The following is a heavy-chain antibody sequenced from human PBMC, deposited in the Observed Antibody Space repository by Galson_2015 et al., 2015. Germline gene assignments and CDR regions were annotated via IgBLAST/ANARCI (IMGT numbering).Heavy chain of an antibody. V-gene: IGHV4-39*01. D-gene: IGHD5-18*01. CDR3: ARRGYSYGIFDY. Sequence: SETLSLTCTVSGGSFSSSSYYWDWIRQPPGKGLEWIGSIYYSGTTYYNPSLKSRLTISVDTSKNQFSLNLNSVTAADTAVYYCARRGYSYGIFDYWGQGTLVTVSS. CDR2: IYYSGTT. J-gene: IGHJ4*02. CDR1: GGSFSSSSYY.